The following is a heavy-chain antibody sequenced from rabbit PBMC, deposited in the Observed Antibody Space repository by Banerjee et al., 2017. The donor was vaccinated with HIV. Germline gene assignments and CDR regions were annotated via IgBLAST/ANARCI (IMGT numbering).Heavy chain of an antibody. V-gene: IGHV1S45*01. CDR3: ARDYINGYSDYVFNL. CDR1: GFDFSSYG. J-gene: IGHJ4*01. Sequence: QEQLVESGGGLVQPGGSLKLSCVASGFDFSSYGVGWVRQAPGKGLEWIGYIDPVFSSTVAARWVNGRFTIAIASSTSMTSQSKRQTAEKAAYYGCARDYINGYSDYVFNLWGPGTLVTVS. CDR2: IDPVFSST. D-gene: IGHD6-1*01.